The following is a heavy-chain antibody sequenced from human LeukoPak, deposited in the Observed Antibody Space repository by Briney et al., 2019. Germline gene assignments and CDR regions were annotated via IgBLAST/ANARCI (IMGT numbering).Heavy chain of an antibody. CDR1: GGSISSYY. CDR3: ARYRVTIFGVVISPYGMDV. CDR2: IYYSGST. V-gene: IGHV4-59*08. D-gene: IGHD3-3*01. J-gene: IGHJ6*02. Sequence: PSETLSLTCTVSGGSISSYYWSWIRQPPGKGLEWIGYIYYSGSTNYNPSLKSQVTISVDTSKNQFSLKLSSVTAADTAVYYCARYRVTIFGVVISPYGMDVWGQGTTVTVSS.